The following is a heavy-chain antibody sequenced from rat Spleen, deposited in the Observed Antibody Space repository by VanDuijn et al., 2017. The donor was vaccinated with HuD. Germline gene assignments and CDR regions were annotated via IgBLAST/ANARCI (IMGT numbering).Heavy chain of an antibody. D-gene: IGHD1-2*01. CDR3: ARDRFYTTYGIMDA. V-gene: IGHV2-30*01. CDR2: IWTGGTT. Sequence: QVQLKESGPGLVQPSQTLSLTCTVSGFSLASYNVHWIRQPPGKGLEWLGIIWTGGTTDYNSVLKSRLSISRDTSRSQVFLKMNSLQTEDIGTYYCARDRFYTTYGIMDAWGQGASVTVSS. J-gene: IGHJ4*01. CDR1: GFSLASYN.